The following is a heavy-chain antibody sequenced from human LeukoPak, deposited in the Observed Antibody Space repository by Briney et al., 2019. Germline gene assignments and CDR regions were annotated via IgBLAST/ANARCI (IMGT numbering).Heavy chain of an antibody. J-gene: IGHJ6*03. D-gene: IGHD3-9*01. CDR3: ASNYDILTGYYRGGVYYYYYMDV. CDR2: IIRIFGTA. CDR1: GGTFSSYA. V-gene: IGHV1-69*06. Sequence: SVKVSCKASGGTFSSYAISWVRQAPGQGLEWMGGIIRIFGTANYAQKFQGRVTITADKSTSTAYMELSSLRSEDTAVYYCASNYDILTGYYRGGVYYYYYMDVWGKGTTVTVSS.